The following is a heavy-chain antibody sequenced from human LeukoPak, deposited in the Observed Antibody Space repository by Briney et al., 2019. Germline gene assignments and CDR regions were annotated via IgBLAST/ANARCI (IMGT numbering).Heavy chain of an antibody. CDR3: TGDRSAYADS. J-gene: IGHJ4*02. Sequence: SETLSLTCAVSGGSISSGDNYWSWIRQPPGKGLEWIGYIYYRGATYYNPSLKSRITMSLDTSKNQFSLKVYSVTAADTAVYHCTGDRSAYADSWGQGTLVTVSS. CDR2: IYYRGAT. D-gene: IGHD3-16*01. V-gene: IGHV4-30-4*01. CDR1: GGSISSGDNY.